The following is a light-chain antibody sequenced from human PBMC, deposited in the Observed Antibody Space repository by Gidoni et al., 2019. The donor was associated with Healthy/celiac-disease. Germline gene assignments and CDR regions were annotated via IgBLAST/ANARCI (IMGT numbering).Light chain of an antibody. CDR3: NSYTSSTTRWV. Sequence: QSALTPPASVSGSPGQSITISCTGTSSDVGGFNYVSWYQQHPGKAPKLMIYEVSNRPSGVSNRFSGSKSGNTASLTISGLQAEDEADYYCNSYTSSTTRWVFGTGTKVTVL. CDR2: EVS. CDR1: SSDVGGFNY. V-gene: IGLV2-14*01. J-gene: IGLJ1*01.